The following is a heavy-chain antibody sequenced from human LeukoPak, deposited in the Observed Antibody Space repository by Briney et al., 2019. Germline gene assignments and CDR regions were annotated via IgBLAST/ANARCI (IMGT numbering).Heavy chain of an antibody. CDR1: GFTFSSYG. J-gene: IGHJ4*02. D-gene: IGHD6-6*01. Sequence: GGSLRLSCAASGFTFSSYGMSWVRQAPGKGLEWVANIKQNGREKYYVDSVKGRFTISRDNAKNSLYLQMNSLRAEDTAVYYCARDLDPSSSPFPYYFDYWGQGTLVTVSS. CDR2: IKQNGREK. V-gene: IGHV3-7*01. CDR3: ARDLDPSSSPFPYYFDY.